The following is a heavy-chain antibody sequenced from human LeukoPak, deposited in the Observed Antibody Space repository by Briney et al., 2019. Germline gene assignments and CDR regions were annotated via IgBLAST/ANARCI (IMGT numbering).Heavy chain of an antibody. D-gene: IGHD6-6*01. CDR1: GFTFSSYW. J-gene: IGHJ6*02. CDR2: IKSDGSTT. CDR3: ARVGGLSTSSGYYYGMDG. Sequence: PGGSLRLSCAASGFTFSSYWMNWVRQAPGKGLVWVSRIKSDGSTTNYADSVKGRFAISRDNAKNTLYLQMNSLRAEDTAVYYCARVGGLSTSSGYYYGMDGWGQGTTVTVSS. V-gene: IGHV3-74*01.